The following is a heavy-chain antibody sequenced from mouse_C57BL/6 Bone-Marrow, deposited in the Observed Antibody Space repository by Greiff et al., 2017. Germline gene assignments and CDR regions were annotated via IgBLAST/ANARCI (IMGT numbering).Heavy chain of an antibody. J-gene: IGHJ4*01. CDR2: IYPGGGYT. CDR1: GYTFTNYW. V-gene: IGHV1-63*01. CDR3: ARWAVTTGYAMDY. Sequence: VQLQQSGAELVRPGTSVKMSCKASGYTFTNYWIGWAKQRPGHGLEWIGDIYPGGGYTNYNEKFKGKATLTADKSSSTAYMQFSSLTSEDSAIYYCARWAVTTGYAMDYWGQGTSVTVSS. D-gene: IGHD2-2*01.